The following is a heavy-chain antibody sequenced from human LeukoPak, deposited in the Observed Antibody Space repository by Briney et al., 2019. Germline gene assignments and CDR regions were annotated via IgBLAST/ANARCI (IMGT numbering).Heavy chain of an antibody. Sequence: GETLRLSCVASGFTVSSHYMSWVRQAPGKGLEWVSAIYTDGSTYYAGSVKGRFTISRDNSENTRYLQMNSLRVEDTAVYYCARDRPAGGVGDFDHWGQGTLVTVSS. V-gene: IGHV3-66*01. CDR2: IYTDGST. J-gene: IGHJ4*02. D-gene: IGHD3-16*01. CDR1: GFTVSSHY. CDR3: ARDRPAGGVGDFDH.